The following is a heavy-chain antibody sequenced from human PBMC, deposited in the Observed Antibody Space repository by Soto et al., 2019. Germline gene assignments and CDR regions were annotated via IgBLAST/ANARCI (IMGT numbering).Heavy chain of an antibody. CDR2: IWYDGSSK. Sequence: QVQLVESGGGVVQPGGSLRLSCAASGFTFSTYGMHWVRQAPGKGPEWVAVIWYDGSSKFYLESVKGRFTISRDNSKNTLYLQMNSLRAEDTALYYCARDRAGAGGDSGDYYYDMDVWGQGTTVIVSS. CDR3: ARDRAGAGGDSGDYYYDMDV. CDR1: GFTFSTYG. J-gene: IGHJ6*01. V-gene: IGHV3-33*01. D-gene: IGHD1-26*01.